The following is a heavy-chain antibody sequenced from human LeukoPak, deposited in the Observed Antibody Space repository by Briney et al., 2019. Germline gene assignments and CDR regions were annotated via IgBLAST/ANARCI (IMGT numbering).Heavy chain of an antibody. V-gene: IGHV4-59*12. J-gene: IGHJ4*02. Sequence: NPSETLSLTCTVSGGSISSYYWSWIRQPPGKGLEWIGYIYYSGSTNYNPSLKSRVTISVDTSKNQFSLKLSSVTAADTAVYYCARADYGDRACFDYWGQGTLVTVSS. CDR1: GGSISSYY. D-gene: IGHD4-17*01. CDR2: IYYSGST. CDR3: ARADYGDRACFDY.